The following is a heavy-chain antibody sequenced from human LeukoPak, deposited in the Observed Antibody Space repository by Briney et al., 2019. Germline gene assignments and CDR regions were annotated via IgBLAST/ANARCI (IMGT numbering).Heavy chain of an antibody. V-gene: IGHV4-34*01. CDR1: GGSFSGYY. Sequence: SETLSLTCAVYGGSFSGYYWSWIRQPPGKGLEWIGEINHSGSTNYNPSLKSRVTISVDTSKNYFSLKLSSVTAADTAVYYCAREYPKGGSYRFDPWGQGTLVSVSS. D-gene: IGHD1-26*01. J-gene: IGHJ5*02. CDR3: AREYPKGGSYRFDP. CDR2: INHSGST.